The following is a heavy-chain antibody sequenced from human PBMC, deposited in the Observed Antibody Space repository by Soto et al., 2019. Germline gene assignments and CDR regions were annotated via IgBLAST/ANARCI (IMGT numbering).Heavy chain of an antibody. Sequence: EVQLVESGGGLVQPGRSLRLSCAASGFTFDDYAMHWVRQAPGKGLGWVSGIRWNSGSIGYADSVKGRFTISRDNAKNSLYLQMNSLRAEDTALYYCAKMATIGTYDYWGQGTLVTVSS. J-gene: IGHJ4*02. CDR2: IRWNSGSI. V-gene: IGHV3-9*01. CDR3: AKMATIGTYDY. D-gene: IGHD5-12*01. CDR1: GFTFDDYA.